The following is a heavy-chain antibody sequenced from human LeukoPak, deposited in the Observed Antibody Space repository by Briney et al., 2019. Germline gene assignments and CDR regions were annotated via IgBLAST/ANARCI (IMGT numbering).Heavy chain of an antibody. V-gene: IGHV3-9*01. CDR2: ISWNSGSI. Sequence: GGSLRLSCAASGFTFDDYAMHWVRQAPGKGLEWVSGISWNSGSIGYADSVKGRFTISRDNAKNSLYLQMNSLRAEDTALYYCAKSKYAYSYGAIPFDYWGQGTLVTVSS. CDR3: AKSKYAYSYGAIPFDY. D-gene: IGHD5-18*01. CDR1: GFTFDDYA. J-gene: IGHJ4*02.